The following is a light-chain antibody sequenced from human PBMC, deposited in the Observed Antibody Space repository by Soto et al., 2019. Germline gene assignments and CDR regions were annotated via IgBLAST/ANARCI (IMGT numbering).Light chain of an antibody. Sequence: EIVLTQSPGTLSLSPGERATLSCRASQSVPSTYLAWYQQKPGQAPRLLIYGASTRATGIPDRFSGSGSGTDFTLTIRRLATEDFAVYYCQQFSSYPLTFGGGTKVDIK. CDR3: QQFSSYPLT. CDR2: GAS. J-gene: IGKJ4*01. V-gene: IGKV3-20*01. CDR1: QSVPSTY.